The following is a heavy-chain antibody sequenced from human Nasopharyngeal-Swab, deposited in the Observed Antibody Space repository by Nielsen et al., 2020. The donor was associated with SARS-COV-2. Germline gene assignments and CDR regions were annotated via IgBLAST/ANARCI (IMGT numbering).Heavy chain of an antibody. CDR3: ARHVRSYYYGSGNWFDP. D-gene: IGHD3-10*01. CDR2: IDPSDSYT. V-gene: IGHV5-10-1*01. CDR1: GYSFTSYW. J-gene: IGHJ5*02. Sequence: KVSCKGSGYSFTSYWISWVRQMPGKGLEWMGRIDPSDSYTNYSPSFQGHVTISADKSISTAYLQWSSLKASDTAMYYCARHVRSYYYGSGNWFDPWGQGTLVTVSS.